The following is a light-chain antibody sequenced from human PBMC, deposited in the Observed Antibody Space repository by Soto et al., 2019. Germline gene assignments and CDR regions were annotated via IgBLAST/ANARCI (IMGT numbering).Light chain of an antibody. CDR2: RNN. CDR3: QSYGGSLSASYV. CDR1: SSNIGAGYD. J-gene: IGLJ1*01. V-gene: IGLV1-40*01. Sequence: QSVLTQPPSGSGAPGQRVTISCTGSSSNIGAGYDVHWYQQLPGKAPKLLICRNNNRPSGVPDRFSGSKSGTSASLAITGLQAEDEADYYCQSYGGSLSASYVFVTGTKLTVL.